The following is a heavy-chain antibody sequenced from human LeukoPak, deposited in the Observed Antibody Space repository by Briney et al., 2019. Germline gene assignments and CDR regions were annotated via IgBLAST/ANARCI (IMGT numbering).Heavy chain of an antibody. D-gene: IGHD6-19*01. CDR1: GYTFTGYY. CDR3: ARDSYSSGSNGDFDY. CDR2: INPNSGGT. J-gene: IGHJ4*02. V-gene: IGHV1-2*02. Sequence: GASVKVSCKASGYTFTGYYMHWVRQAPGQGLEWMGWINPNSGGTNYAQEFQGRVTMTRDTSISTAYMELSRLRSDDTAVYYCARDSYSSGSNGDFDYWGQGTLVTVSS.